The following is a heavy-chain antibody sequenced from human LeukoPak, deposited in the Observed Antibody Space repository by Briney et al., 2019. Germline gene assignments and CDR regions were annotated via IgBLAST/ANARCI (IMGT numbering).Heavy chain of an antibody. Sequence: PSETLSLTCTVSGGSISSYYWSWIRQPAGKGLEGIGRIYTSGSANYNPSLKSRVTMSVDTSKNQFSLQLSSVTAADTAVYFCASDWCSRTSCFRDGFDIWGQGTMVTVSS. V-gene: IGHV4-4*07. D-gene: IGHD2-2*01. J-gene: IGHJ3*02. CDR1: GGSISSYY. CDR2: IYTSGSA. CDR3: ASDWCSRTSCFRDGFDI.